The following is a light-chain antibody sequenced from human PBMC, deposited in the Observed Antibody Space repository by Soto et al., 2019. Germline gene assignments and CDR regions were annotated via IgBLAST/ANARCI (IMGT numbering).Light chain of an antibody. J-gene: IGKJ1*01. V-gene: IGKV3-15*01. CDR1: QSVDSK. CDR3: QHYSTWLWT. CDR2: GAS. Sequence: EIVMTQSPATLSVSPGERATLSCRASQSVDSKLAWYQQKPGQGPRLLIYGASSRATGIPARFSGSGSGTEVTLTSSSLQSEDCAVYYCQHYSTWLWTFGQGTKVEIK.